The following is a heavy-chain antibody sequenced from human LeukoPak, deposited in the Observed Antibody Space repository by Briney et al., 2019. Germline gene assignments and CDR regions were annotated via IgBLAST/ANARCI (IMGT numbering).Heavy chain of an antibody. CDR2: INPSGGST. Sequence: GASVTVSCTASGYTFTSYYMHWVRQAPGQGLEWMGIINPSGGSTSYAQKFQGRVTMTRDTSTSTVYMELSSLRSEDTAVYYCARKFRAYDYVWGSYRSTLSDYWGQGTLVTVS. CDR3: ARKFRAYDYVWGSYRSTLSDY. J-gene: IGHJ4*02. CDR1: GYTFTSYY. V-gene: IGHV1-46*01. D-gene: IGHD3-16*02.